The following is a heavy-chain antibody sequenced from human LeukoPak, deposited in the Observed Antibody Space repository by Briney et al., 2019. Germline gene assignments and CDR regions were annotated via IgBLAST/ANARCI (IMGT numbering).Heavy chain of an antibody. D-gene: IGHD6-13*01. Sequence: GGSLRLSCAASGFTFSSYWMSWVRQAPGKGLEWVANIKQDGSEKYYVDSVKGRFTISRDNSKNTLYLQMNSLRVEDTAVYYCARDVRYSSSWYSGAFDIWGQGTMVTVSS. CDR2: IKQDGSEK. J-gene: IGHJ3*02. V-gene: IGHV3-7*03. CDR3: ARDVRYSSSWYSGAFDI. CDR1: GFTFSSYW.